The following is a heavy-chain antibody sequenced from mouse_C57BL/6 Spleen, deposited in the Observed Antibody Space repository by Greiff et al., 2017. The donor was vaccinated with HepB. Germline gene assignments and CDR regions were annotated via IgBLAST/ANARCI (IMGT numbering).Heavy chain of an antibody. CDR3: ARDRGGVFAY. Sequence: DVMLVESEGGLVQPGSSMKLSCTASGFTFSDYYMAWVRQVPEKGLEWVANINYDGSSTYYLDSLKSRFIISRDNAKNILYLQMSSLKSEDTATYYCARDRGGVFAYWGQGTLVTVSA. J-gene: IGHJ3*01. CDR1: GFTFSDYY. V-gene: IGHV5-16*01. CDR2: INYDGSST. D-gene: IGHD3-3*01.